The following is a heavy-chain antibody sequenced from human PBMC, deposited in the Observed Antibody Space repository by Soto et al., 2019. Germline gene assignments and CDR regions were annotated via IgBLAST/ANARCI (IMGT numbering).Heavy chain of an antibody. D-gene: IGHD6-6*01. V-gene: IGHV1-8*01. CDR3: ARRQSSSTVDLGMDV. J-gene: IGHJ6*02. CDR2: MNPNSGNT. CDR1: GYTFSSYD. Sequence: QVQLVQSGAEVGRPGASVRVSCTASGYTFSSYDINWVRQASGQGLEWMGWMNPNSGNTGYARKFQGRVIMSRKTSISRASMELSSLTSEDTAVYYCARRQSSSTVDLGMDVWGQGTTVTVSS.